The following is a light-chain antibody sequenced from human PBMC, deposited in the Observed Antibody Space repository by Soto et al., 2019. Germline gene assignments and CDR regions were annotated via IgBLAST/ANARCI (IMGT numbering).Light chain of an antibody. CDR1: QSITTY. CDR3: QQIYSAPLT. V-gene: IGKV1-39*01. Sequence: IQMTQSPSSLSASVGDRVTITCRASQSITTYLNWYRQKPGKAPKLLIYAASSLQSGVPSRFSGSGSETEITLSISSLQPEDFATYFCQQIYSAPLTFGGGTKVDIK. J-gene: IGKJ4*01. CDR2: AAS.